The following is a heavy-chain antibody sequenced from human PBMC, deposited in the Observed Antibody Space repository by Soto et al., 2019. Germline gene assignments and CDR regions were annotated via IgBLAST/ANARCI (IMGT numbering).Heavy chain of an antibody. V-gene: IGHV1-24*01. CDR2: SDPEDGET. Sequence: QVQLVQSGAEVKKPGASVKVSCKVAGYTLTELSMHWVRQAPGKGLEWLGGSDPEDGETIYAQKFQGRVTMTEDTSTDTAYMELSSLRSEDTAVYYCATTPQYSSGFDYWGQGTLVTVSS. D-gene: IGHD6-19*01. J-gene: IGHJ4*02. CDR1: GYTLTELS. CDR3: ATTPQYSSGFDY.